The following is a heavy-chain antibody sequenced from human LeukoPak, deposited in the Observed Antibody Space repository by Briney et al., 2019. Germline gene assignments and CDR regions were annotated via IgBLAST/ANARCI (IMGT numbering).Heavy chain of an antibody. D-gene: IGHD2-15*01. CDR3: ARCREGYYYYMDV. CDR2: INHSGST. Sequence: PETLSLTCAVYGGSFSGYYWSWIRQPPGKGLEWIGEINHSGSTNYNPSLKSRVTISVDTSKNQFSLKLSSVTAADTAVYYCARCREGYYYYMDVWGKGTTVTVPS. V-gene: IGHV4-34*01. CDR1: GGSFSGYY. J-gene: IGHJ6*03.